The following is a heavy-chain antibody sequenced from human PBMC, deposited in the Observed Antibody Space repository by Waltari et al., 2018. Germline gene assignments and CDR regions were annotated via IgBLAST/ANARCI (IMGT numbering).Heavy chain of an antibody. Sequence: QVQLQQWGAGLLKPSETLSLTCAVYGGSFSGYYWSWIRRPPGKGLEWIGEINHSGSTNYNPSLKSRVTISVDTSKNQFSLKLSSVTAADTAVYYCARGVRGYSYGYWFDPWGQGTLVTVSS. V-gene: IGHV4-34*01. CDR2: INHSGST. J-gene: IGHJ5*02. CDR3: ARGVRGYSYGYWFDP. CDR1: GGSFSGYY. D-gene: IGHD5-18*01.